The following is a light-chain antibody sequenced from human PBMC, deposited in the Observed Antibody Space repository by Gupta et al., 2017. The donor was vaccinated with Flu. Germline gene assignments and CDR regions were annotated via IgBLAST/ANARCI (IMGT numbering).Light chain of an antibody. Sequence: QSALTQPASVSGSPGQSITISCPGPSSDVGGYNYVSWYQQHPGKAPKLMIYEVSNRPSGVSNRFSGSKSGNTASLTISGLQAEDEADYYCSSYTSSSTQVFGGGTKLTVL. J-gene: IGLJ3*02. CDR3: SSYTSSSTQV. CDR2: EVS. CDR1: SSDVGGYNY. V-gene: IGLV2-14*01.